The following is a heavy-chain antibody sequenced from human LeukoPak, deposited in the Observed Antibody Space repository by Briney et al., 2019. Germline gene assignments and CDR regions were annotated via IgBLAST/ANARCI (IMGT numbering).Heavy chain of an antibody. V-gene: IGHV1-2*02. CDR1: GYTFTGYY. CDR3: AREAYSSAYYFDH. CDR2: INPNSGGT. D-gene: IGHD5-18*01. J-gene: IGHJ4*02. Sequence: GASVKVSCKASGYTFTGYYMHWVRQAPGQGLEWMGWINPNSGGTNYAQKFQGRVTMTRDTSISTAYMELSRLRSDDTAVYYCAREAYSSAYYFDHWGQGTLVTVSS.